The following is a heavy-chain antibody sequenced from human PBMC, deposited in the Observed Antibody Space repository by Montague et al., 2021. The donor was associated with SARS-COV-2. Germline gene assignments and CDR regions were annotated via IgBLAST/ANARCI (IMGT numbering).Heavy chain of an antibody. J-gene: IGHJ5*02. V-gene: IGHV4-38-2*02. CDR2: ISHSGYT. Sequence: SETLSLTCSVTGFPISSGNHWGWIRQSPGKGPEWIGSISHSGYTSYNPSLRSRVTISGDTSKNQFSLRPSSVTAAGTAVYYCVRVSYYHDRNDQPLGWFDPGGQGSLVTVTA. CDR3: VRVSYYHDRNDQPLGWFDP. CDR1: GFPISSGNH. D-gene: IGHD3-22*01.